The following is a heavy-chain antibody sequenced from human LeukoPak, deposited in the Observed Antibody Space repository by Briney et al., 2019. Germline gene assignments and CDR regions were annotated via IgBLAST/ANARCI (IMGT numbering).Heavy chain of an antibody. CDR3: ARHGPYYYDSSGYYLDYFDY. Sequence: SETLSLTCTVSGGSISSSSYYWGWIRQPPGKGLEWIGSIYSSGSTYYNPSLKSRVTISVDTSKNQYSLKLSSVTAADTAVYYCARHGPYYYDSSGYYLDYFDYWGQGTLVTVSS. CDR2: IYSSGST. D-gene: IGHD3-22*01. CDR1: GGSISSSSYY. V-gene: IGHV4-39*01. J-gene: IGHJ4*02.